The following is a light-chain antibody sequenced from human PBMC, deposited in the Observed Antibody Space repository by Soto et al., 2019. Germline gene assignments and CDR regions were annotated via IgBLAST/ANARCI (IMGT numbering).Light chain of an antibody. V-gene: IGKV3-15*01. CDR3: LRYNIWPWT. CDR2: GAS. Sequence: EIVLTQYTATLSLSPGERATLSCRASQNVANYLDWYQQKPGQAPRLLIYGASTRATGFPARFSGSGSGTEFTLTISSLQSEDFAVYYCLRYNIWPWTFG. J-gene: IGKJ1*01. CDR1: QNVANY.